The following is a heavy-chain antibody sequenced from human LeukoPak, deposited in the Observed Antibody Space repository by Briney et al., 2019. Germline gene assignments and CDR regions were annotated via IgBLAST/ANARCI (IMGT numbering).Heavy chain of an antibody. D-gene: IGHD3-16*01. Sequence: SETLSLTCSVSGYSISSGYYWDWIRQPPGKGLEWIASIYHSGKSYYNPSLESRVTISVDTSKNQFSLKLSSVTAAGTAVYYCARETSQKGAHYMDVWGKGTTVTISS. CDR3: ARETSQKGAHYMDV. CDR1: GYSISSGYY. J-gene: IGHJ6*03. CDR2: IYHSGKS. V-gene: IGHV4-38-2*02.